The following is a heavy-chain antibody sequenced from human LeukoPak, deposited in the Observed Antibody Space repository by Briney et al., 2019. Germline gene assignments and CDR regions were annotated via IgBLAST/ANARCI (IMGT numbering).Heavy chain of an antibody. Sequence: PSETLSLTCTVYGGSFSGYYWSWIRQHPGKGLEWIGYIYYSGSTYYNPSLKSRVTISVDTSKNQFSLKLSSVTAADTAVYYCARGEDAFDIWGQGTMVTVSS. D-gene: IGHD3-16*01. J-gene: IGHJ3*02. CDR1: GGSFSGYY. CDR3: ARGEDAFDI. CDR2: IYYSGST. V-gene: IGHV4-31*03.